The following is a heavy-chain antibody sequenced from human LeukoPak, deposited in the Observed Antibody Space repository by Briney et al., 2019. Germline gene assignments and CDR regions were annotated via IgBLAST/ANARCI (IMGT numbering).Heavy chain of an antibody. CDR3: AHSGSGREKYYGSGSHDAFDF. Sequence: GGSLRLSCAASGFTFSTYSMNWVRQAPGKGLEWVSSISSSSSYIYYADSVKGRFTISRDNAKNSLYLQMNSLRAEDTAVYYCAHSGSGREKYYGSGSHDAFDFWGQGTMVTVSS. V-gene: IGHV3-21*01. J-gene: IGHJ3*01. D-gene: IGHD3-10*01. CDR1: GFTFSTYS. CDR2: ISSSSSYI.